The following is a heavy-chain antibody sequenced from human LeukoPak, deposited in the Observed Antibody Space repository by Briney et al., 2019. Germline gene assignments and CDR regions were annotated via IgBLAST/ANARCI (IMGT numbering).Heavy chain of an antibody. CDR1: GFTFSSYA. J-gene: IGHJ4*02. D-gene: IGHD6-19*01. CDR2: ISGSGGST. CDR3: AKDGYSSGWYDY. Sequence: GSLRLSCAASGFTFSSYAMSWVRQAPGKGLEWVSAISGSGGSTYYADSVKGRFTISRDNSKNTLYLQMNSLRAEDTAVYYCAKDGYSSGWYDYWGQGTLVTVSS. V-gene: IGHV3-23*01.